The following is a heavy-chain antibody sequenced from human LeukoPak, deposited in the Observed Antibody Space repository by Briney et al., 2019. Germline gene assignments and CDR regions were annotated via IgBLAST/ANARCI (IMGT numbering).Heavy chain of an antibody. CDR1: GYTFTNYA. CDR2: ISAYNGNT. CDR3: ARLYSSGWPLECMDV. Sequence: ASVKVSCEASGYTFTNYAVSWVRQAPGQGLEYMGYISAYNGNTNYAQNLRGRVTTTTDTSTTTVYMELRSLSSDDTAVYYCARLYSSGWPLECMDVWGQGTTVTVSS. J-gene: IGHJ6*02. D-gene: IGHD6-19*01. V-gene: IGHV1-18*01.